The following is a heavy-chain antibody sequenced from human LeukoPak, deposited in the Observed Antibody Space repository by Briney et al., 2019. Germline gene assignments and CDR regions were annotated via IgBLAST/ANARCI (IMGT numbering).Heavy chain of an antibody. CDR1: GFTVSSNY. J-gene: IGHJ4*02. Sequence: GGSLRLSCAASGFTVSSNYMSWVRQAPGKGLEWVSVIYSGGSTYYADSVKGRFTISRDNSKNTLHLQVNSLRAEDTAVYYCAAEGSSFSSKQDYWGQGTLVTVSS. CDR2: IYSGGST. D-gene: IGHD3-10*01. CDR3: AAEGSSFSSKQDY. V-gene: IGHV3-66*01.